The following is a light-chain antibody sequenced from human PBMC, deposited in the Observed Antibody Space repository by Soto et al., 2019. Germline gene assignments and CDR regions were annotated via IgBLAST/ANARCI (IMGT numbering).Light chain of an antibody. CDR3: ALERGSGNMV. CDR1: SGSVSSLSY. V-gene: IGLV8-61*01. Sequence: QAVVTQAPSFSVSPGGTVTLTCGLTSGSVSSLSYPSWYQQPPGQAPRTLIYSTNTRPSGVPDRFSGSILGTKAALTIAGAEAEEDSHYYCALERGSGNMVFGGGTKVTVL. CDR2: STN. J-gene: IGLJ3*02.